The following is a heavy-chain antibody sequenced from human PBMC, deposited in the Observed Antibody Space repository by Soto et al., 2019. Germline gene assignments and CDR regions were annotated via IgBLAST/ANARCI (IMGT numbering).Heavy chain of an antibody. Sequence: SETLSLTCTVSGGSISSGGYYWSWIRQHPGKGLEWIGYIFYSGSTYYNPSLKSRVTISVDTSKNQFSLKLSSVTAADTAVYYYARRYGSCFDYWGQGTLVTVSS. CDR1: GGSISSGGYY. CDR2: IFYSGST. V-gene: IGHV4-31*03. D-gene: IGHD5-18*01. J-gene: IGHJ4*02. CDR3: ARRYGSCFDY.